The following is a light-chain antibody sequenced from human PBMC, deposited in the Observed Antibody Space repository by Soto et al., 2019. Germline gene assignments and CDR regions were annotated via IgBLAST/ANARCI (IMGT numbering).Light chain of an antibody. Sequence: QSALTQPRSVSGSPGQSVTISCTGTSSDVGGHNFVSWYQQHPGKAPQLMIYDVTKRPSGVPDRFSGSKSGNTASLTISGLQDEDEADYYCCSYVGSYTYVFGTGTQLTVL. V-gene: IGLV2-11*01. CDR2: DVT. CDR3: CSYVGSYTYV. J-gene: IGLJ7*01. CDR1: SSDVGGHNF.